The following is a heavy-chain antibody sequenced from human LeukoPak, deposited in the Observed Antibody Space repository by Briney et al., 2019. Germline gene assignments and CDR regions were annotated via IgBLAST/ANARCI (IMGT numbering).Heavy chain of an antibody. V-gene: IGHV3-7*01. D-gene: IGHD6-19*01. Sequence: PGGSLRLSCAASGFTFSGYWMSWVRQAPGKGLEWVANINQGESEKYYVDSVKGRFTISRDNAKKSLSLQMNSLRAEDTAVYYCARLEIHGSGRGRYNNDYWGQGTLVTVSS. J-gene: IGHJ4*02. CDR2: INQGESEK. CDR1: GFTFSGYW. CDR3: ARLEIHGSGRGRYNNDY.